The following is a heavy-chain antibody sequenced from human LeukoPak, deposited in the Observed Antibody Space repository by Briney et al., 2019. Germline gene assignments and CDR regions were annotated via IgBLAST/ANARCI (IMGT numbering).Heavy chain of an antibody. CDR3: AKDLKYSGSCRAFDY. D-gene: IGHD1-26*01. CDR1: GFTFSSYA. CDR2: ISGSGVST. J-gene: IGHJ4*02. V-gene: IGHV3-23*01. Sequence: PGGSLRLSCAASGFTFSSYAMAWVRQAPGKGLEWVSGISGSGVSTFYADSVKGRLIISRDNSKNTVYLQMNSLRAEDTAVYYCAKDLKYSGSCRAFDYCGQGTLVTVSS.